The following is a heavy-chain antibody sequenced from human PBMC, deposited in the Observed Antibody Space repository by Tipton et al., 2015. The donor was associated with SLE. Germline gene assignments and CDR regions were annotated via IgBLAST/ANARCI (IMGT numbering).Heavy chain of an antibody. Sequence: GSLRLSCAVSGFTVTHSMSWVRQAPGKGLEWVSAFYSGGVTYYADSVKGRFIISRDIPKNTLYLQMNSLTTEDTAVYYCARSRTSRYYHGLDVWGQGTTVTVSS. CDR2: FYSGGVT. D-gene: IGHD2-2*01. J-gene: IGHJ6*02. V-gene: IGHV3-53*05. CDR3: ARSRTSRYYHGLDV. CDR1: GFTVTHS.